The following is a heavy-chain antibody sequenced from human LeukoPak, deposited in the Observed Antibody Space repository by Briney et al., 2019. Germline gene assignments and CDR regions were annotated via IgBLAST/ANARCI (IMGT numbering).Heavy chain of an antibody. CDR2: IYYSGST. V-gene: IGHV4-59*01. CDR3: ARGGSSGWYAHY. Sequence: SETLSLTCTVAGGSISSYYWSWIRQPPGKGREWIGYIYYSGSTNYNPSLKSRFTISVDTSKNQFSLKLSSVTAADTAVYYCARGGSSGWYAHYWGQGTLVTVSP. J-gene: IGHJ4*02. D-gene: IGHD6-19*01. CDR1: GGSISSYY.